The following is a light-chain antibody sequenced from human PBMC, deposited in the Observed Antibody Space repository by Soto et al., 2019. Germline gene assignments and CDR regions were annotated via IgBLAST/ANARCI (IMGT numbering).Light chain of an antibody. Sequence: EIVMTQSPATLSVSPGDRVTLSCRASESVSRNLAWYQWKPGHSPRLLIYGGSPRAAGIPGRFSGSGSGTEFTLTISSLQPGDFVFFYCQQYNSWPSFGQGTKLEIK. J-gene: IGKJ2*03. V-gene: IGKV3D-15*01. CDR1: ESVSRN. CDR3: QQYNSWPS. CDR2: GGS.